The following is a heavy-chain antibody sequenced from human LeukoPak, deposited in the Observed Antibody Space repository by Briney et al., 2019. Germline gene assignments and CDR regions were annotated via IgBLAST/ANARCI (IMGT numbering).Heavy chain of an antibody. CDR3: ARDSDYVDYCFDY. D-gene: IGHD4-17*01. V-gene: IGHV1-69*04. Sequence: SVKVSCKASGGAFSSYAISWVRQAPGQGLEWMGRIIPILGIANYAQKFQGRVTITADKSTSTAYMELSSLRSEDTAVYYCARDSDYVDYCFDYWGQGTLVTVSS. CDR2: IIPILGIA. CDR1: GGAFSSYA. J-gene: IGHJ4*02.